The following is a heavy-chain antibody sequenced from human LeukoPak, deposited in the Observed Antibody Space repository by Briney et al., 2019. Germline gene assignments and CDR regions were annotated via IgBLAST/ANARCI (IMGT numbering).Heavy chain of an antibody. CDR3: AKDTSRTTVTTRYFDY. V-gene: IGHV3-48*01. J-gene: IGHJ4*02. CDR2: ISSSSSTI. Sequence: GGSLRLSCAASGFTFSSYSMNWVRQAPGKGLEWVSYISSSSSTIYYADSVKGRFTISRDNSKNTLYLQMNSLRAEDTAVYYCAKDTSRTTVTTRYFDYWGQGTLVTVSS. CDR1: GFTFSSYS. D-gene: IGHD4-17*01.